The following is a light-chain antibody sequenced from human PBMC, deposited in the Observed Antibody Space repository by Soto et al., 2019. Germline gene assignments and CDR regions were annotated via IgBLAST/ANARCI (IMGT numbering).Light chain of an antibody. Sequence: EKVMTQSPATLSVSPGERATLSCRASQNVKTRLAWYQQKPGQAPRLLIYDAFTRATGIPATFSGSASVTEFTLTISSLQSEDFAVYYCQQYDEWPLTFGGGTKVEIK. J-gene: IGKJ4*01. CDR1: QNVKTR. CDR2: DAF. CDR3: QQYDEWPLT. V-gene: IGKV3-15*01.